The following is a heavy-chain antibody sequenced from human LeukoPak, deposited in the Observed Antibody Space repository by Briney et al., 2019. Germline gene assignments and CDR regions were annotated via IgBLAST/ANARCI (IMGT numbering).Heavy chain of an antibody. Sequence: GASVKVSCKASGYIFTTSYMHWVRQAPGPGLEWMGIINPSDVSTSYAQKFQGRVTMTRDTSTSTVYMELSSLRSEDTAIYYCARGDGYNWVCDYWGQGTLVTVSS. D-gene: IGHD5-24*01. CDR3: ARGDGYNWVCDY. V-gene: IGHV1-46*01. CDR2: INPSDVST. J-gene: IGHJ4*02. CDR1: GYIFTTSY.